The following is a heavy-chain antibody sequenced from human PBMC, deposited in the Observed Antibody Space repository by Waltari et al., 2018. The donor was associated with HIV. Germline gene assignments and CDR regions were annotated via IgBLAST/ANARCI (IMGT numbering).Heavy chain of an antibody. CDR1: GLTLSNAG. J-gene: IGHJ4*02. V-gene: IGHV3-15*01. CDR2: MKSKTDGGTE. Sequence: EVQLVESGGGLVKPGGSLRLSCAASGLTLSNAGMSWVRQAPGKGLEWVGRMKSKTDGGTEDYAAPVKGRFTISRDDSKNILYLQMNSLKTEDTAVYYCYGFVWGQGTLVTVSS. D-gene: IGHD3-10*01. CDR3: YGFV.